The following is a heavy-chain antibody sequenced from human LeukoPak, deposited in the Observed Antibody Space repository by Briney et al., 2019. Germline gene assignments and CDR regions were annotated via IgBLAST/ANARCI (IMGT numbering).Heavy chain of an antibody. J-gene: IGHJ4*02. Sequence: GGSLRLSCAASGFTFSSYAMNWVRQAPGKGLEWVSTISNSGDRTYYADSVKGRLTISRDNSKNTLYLQMNSLRTEDTAVYYCAKDFVPRGGSYFPGFDYWGQGTLVIVSS. D-gene: IGHD1-26*01. CDR3: AKDFVPRGGSYFPGFDY. CDR2: ISNSGDRT. CDR1: GFTFSSYA. V-gene: IGHV3-23*01.